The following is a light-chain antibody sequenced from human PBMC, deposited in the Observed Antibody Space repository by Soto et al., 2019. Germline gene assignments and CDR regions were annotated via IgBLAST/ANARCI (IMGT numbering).Light chain of an antibody. J-gene: IGLJ1*01. CDR1: SSDVGNYNL. Sequence: QSALTHLASGSGSPGRSITISCTGTSSDVGNYNLVSWYQQRPGKAPKLMIYEGTKRPSGVSNRFSGSKSGNTASLTISGLQAEDEADYYCCSYAGSSFYVFGTGTKVTVL. CDR2: EGT. CDR3: CSYAGSSFYV. V-gene: IGLV2-23*01.